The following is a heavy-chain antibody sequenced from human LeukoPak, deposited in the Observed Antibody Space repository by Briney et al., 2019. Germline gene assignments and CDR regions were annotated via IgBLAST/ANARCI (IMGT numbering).Heavy chain of an antibody. D-gene: IGHD5-12*01. CDR3: ARGGIQVATINTLSDYYFDY. J-gene: IGHJ4*02. V-gene: IGHV4-39*07. Sequence: PSETLSLTCTVSGGSISSSSYYWGWIRQPPGKGLEWIGSIYYSGSTYYNPSLKSRVTISVDTSKNQFSLKLSSVTAADTAVYYCARGGIQVATINTLSDYYFDYWGQGTLVTVSS. CDR2: IYYSGST. CDR1: GGSISSSSYY.